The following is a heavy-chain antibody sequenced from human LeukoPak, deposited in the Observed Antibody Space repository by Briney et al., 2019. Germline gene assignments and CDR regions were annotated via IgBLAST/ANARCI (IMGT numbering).Heavy chain of an antibody. V-gene: IGHV4-59*12. J-gene: IGHJ3*02. CDR3: ARDGWYYDILTGLPTDAFDI. Sequence: SETLSLTCTVSGVSINKYYWSWIRQPPGKGLEWIGDIYYSGSTDHNPSLKSRVTISVDTSKNQFSLKLSSVTAADTAVYYCARDGWYYDILTGLPTDAFDIWGQGTMVTVSS. D-gene: IGHD3-9*01. CDR2: IYYSGST. CDR1: GVSINKYY.